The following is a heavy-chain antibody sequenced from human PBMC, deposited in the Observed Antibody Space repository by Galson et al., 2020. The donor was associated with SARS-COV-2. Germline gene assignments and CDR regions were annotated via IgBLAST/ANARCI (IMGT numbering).Heavy chain of an antibody. D-gene: IGHD5-18*01. V-gene: IGHV4-39*01. Sequence: ETSETLSLTCTVSGGSISSSSYYWGWIRQPPGKGLEWIGRIYYSGSTYYNPSLKSRVTISVDTSKNQFSLKLSSVTAADTAVYYCARREIQLWFFDYWGHGTLVTVSS. CDR3: ARREIQLWFFDY. J-gene: IGHJ4*01. CDR1: GGSISSSSYY. CDR2: IYYSGST.